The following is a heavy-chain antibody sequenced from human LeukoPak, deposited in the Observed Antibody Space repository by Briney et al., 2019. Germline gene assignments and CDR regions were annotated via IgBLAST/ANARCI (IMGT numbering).Heavy chain of an antibody. Sequence: NPGGSLRLSCAASGFTFSSYSMNWVRQAPGKGLEWVSSISSSSSYIYYADSVKGRFTISRDNAKNSLYLQMNSLRAEDTAVYYCARFCSGGSCYVGVDYWGQGTLVTVSS. D-gene: IGHD2-15*01. CDR2: ISSSSSYI. CDR3: ARFCSGGSCYVGVDY. CDR1: GFTFSSYS. V-gene: IGHV3-21*01. J-gene: IGHJ4*02.